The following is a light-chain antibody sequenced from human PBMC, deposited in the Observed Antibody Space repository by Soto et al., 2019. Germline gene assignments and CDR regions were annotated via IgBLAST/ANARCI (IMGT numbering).Light chain of an antibody. CDR3: SSYTSSSTRV. CDR1: SSDVGAYDY. Sequence: QSVLAQPASVSGSPGQSIAISCTGTSSDVGAYDYVSWYQQFPDKPHKLIIYEASHRPSGVSDRFSGSKSVNTATLTISRLQAEDEADYYCSSYTSSSTRVFGTGTRSPS. V-gene: IGLV2-14*01. J-gene: IGLJ1*01. CDR2: EAS.